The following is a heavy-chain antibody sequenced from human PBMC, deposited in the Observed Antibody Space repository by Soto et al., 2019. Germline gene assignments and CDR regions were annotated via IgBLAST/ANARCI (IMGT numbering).Heavy chain of an antibody. V-gene: IGHV3-30-3*01. CDR3: ARDRYYDSSGYYGIYYYYGMDV. CDR2: ISYDGSNK. J-gene: IGHJ6*02. Sequence: GGSLRLSCAASGFTFSSYAMHWVRQAPGKGLEWVAVISYDGSNKYYADSVKGRFTISRDNSKNTLYLQMNSLRAEDTAVYYCARDRYYDSSGYYGIYYYYGMDVWGQGTTVTVSS. D-gene: IGHD3-22*01. CDR1: GFTFSSYA.